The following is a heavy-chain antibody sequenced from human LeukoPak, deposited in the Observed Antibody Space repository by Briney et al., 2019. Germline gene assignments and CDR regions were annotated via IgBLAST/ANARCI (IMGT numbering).Heavy chain of an antibody. V-gene: IGHV1-46*01. D-gene: IGHD3-22*01. CDR2: INPSGGST. CDR3: ATLYDSSGYYYGGSFNY. CDR1: GYTFTSYY. J-gene: IGHJ4*02. Sequence: ASVKVSCKASGYTFTSYYMHWVRQAPGQGFEWMGIINPSGGSTSYAQKFQGRVTMTRDTSTSTVYMELSSLRSEDTAVYYCATLYDSSGYYYGGSFNYWGQGTLVTVSS.